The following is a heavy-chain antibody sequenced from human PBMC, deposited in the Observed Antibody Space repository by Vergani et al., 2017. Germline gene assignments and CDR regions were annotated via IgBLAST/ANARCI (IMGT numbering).Heavy chain of an antibody. D-gene: IGHD5-12*01. V-gene: IGHV3-23*03. J-gene: IGHJ5*02. CDR2: IYRGGSST. CDR3: SKDPRMATIRLLWDGVCS. Sequence: EVQLLESGGGLVQPGGSLRLSCAASGFTFSSYAMSWVRQAPGKGLEWVSVIYRGGSSTYYADSVKGRFTISRDNSKNTLYLQMNSLRAEDTAVYYCSKDPRMATIRLLWDGVCSWGQGTLVTVSS. CDR1: GFTFSSYA.